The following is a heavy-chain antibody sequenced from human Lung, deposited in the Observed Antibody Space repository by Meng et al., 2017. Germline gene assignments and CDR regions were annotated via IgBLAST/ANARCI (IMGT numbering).Heavy chain of an antibody. D-gene: IGHD2-15*01. Sequence: QLQLQESGSGLVKPSQTLSLTCAVSGGSISSGGYSWSWIRQPPGKGLEWIGYISHSGSTYYNTSLKNRVTISVDRSKNQFSLRLTSVTAADTAVYSCARSGYCSGSSCYGSFDSGGQRKLVTVSS. V-gene: IGHV4-30-2*01. CDR3: ARSGYCSGSSCYGSFDS. CDR1: GGSISSGGYS. J-gene: IGHJ4*01. CDR2: ISHSGST.